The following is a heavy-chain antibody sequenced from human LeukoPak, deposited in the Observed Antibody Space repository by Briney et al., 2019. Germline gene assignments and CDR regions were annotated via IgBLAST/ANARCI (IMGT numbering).Heavy chain of an antibody. D-gene: IGHD2-2*01. J-gene: IGHJ4*02. CDR3: ARHATITYAYFDY. Sequence: PSETLSLTCAVYGGSFSGFYWSWIRQPPGKGLEWIGEINHSGSTNYNPSLKSRVTISVDTPKNQFSLRLTSVTAADTAVYYCARHATITYAYFDYWSQGTLVTVSS. V-gene: IGHV4-34*01. CDR1: GGSFSGFY. CDR2: INHSGST.